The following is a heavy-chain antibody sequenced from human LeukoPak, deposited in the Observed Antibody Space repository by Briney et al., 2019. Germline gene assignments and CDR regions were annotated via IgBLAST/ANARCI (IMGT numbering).Heavy chain of an antibody. Sequence: GGSLRLSCAASGFTFSSYAMSWVRQAPWKGLEWVSTISAAGGITYYADSVKGRFTISRDNSKNTLFLQMSSLRAEDTAVYYCAGYYCSSGTCRKYLDYWGQGTLVTVSS. CDR1: GFTFSSYA. CDR2: ISAAGGIT. V-gene: IGHV3-23*01. D-gene: IGHD2-15*01. CDR3: AGYYCSSGTCRKYLDY. J-gene: IGHJ4*02.